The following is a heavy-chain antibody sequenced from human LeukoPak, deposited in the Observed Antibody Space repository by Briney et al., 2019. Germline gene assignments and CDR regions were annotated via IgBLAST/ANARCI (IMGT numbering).Heavy chain of an antibody. CDR1: GFTFSSYG. D-gene: IGHD6-19*01. V-gene: IGHV3-30*02. CDR3: ARDSDGVAGTTSYFQH. J-gene: IGHJ1*01. Sequence: GGSLRLSCAASGFTFSSYGMHWVRQAPGKGLEWVAFIRYDGSNKYYADSLEGRYTISRDNAKKSLYLQMNSLRAEDTAVYYCARDSDGVAGTTSYFQHWGQGTLVTVSS. CDR2: IRYDGSNK.